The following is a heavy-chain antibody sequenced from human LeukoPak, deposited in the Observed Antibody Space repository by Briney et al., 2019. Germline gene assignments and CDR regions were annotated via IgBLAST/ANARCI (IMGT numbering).Heavy chain of an antibody. V-gene: IGHV3-23*01. Sequence: PGRSLRLSCAASGFTFSSYAMSWVRQAPGKGLEWVSAISGSGGSTYYADSVKGRFTISRDNSKNTLYLQMNSLRAEDTAVYYCAKPPSSSWYDGHFGYWGQGTLVTVSS. J-gene: IGHJ4*02. CDR2: ISGSGGST. CDR1: GFTFSSYA. D-gene: IGHD6-13*01. CDR3: AKPPSSSWYDGHFGY.